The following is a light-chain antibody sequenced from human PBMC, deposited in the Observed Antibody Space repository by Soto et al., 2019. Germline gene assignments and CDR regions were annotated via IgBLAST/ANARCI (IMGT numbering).Light chain of an antibody. Sequence: EIQMTQSPPTLSASAGDRVTITCRASESISSWLAWYQQKPGKAPKLLMYKASSLESGVPSRFSGSGSGTEFTLTISSLQPDDFATYYCQQYNSYSWMFGQGTKVDIK. CDR3: QQYNSYSWM. J-gene: IGKJ1*01. CDR2: KAS. V-gene: IGKV1-5*03. CDR1: ESISSW.